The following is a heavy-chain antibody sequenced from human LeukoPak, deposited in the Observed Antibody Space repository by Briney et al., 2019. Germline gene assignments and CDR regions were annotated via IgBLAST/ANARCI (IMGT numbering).Heavy chain of an antibody. D-gene: IGHD5-18*01. CDR2: ISSSSSYI. J-gene: IGHJ4*02. CDR1: GFTFSSYS. CDR3: ARDSPKRDSELGLSYYFDY. Sequence: GGSLRLSCAASGFTFSSYSMNWVGQAPGKGLEWVSSISSSSSYIYYADSVKGRFTISRDNAKNSLYLKMNSLRAEDTAVYYCARDSPKRDSELGLSYYFDYWGQGTLVTVSS. V-gene: IGHV3-21*01.